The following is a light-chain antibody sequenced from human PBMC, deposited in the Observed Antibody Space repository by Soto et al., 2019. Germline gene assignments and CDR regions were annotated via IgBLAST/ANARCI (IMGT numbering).Light chain of an antibody. CDR2: AAS. V-gene: IGKV1-39*01. CDR1: QSISSY. J-gene: IGKJ1*01. CDR3: QQSYSIPWT. Sequence: DIQMTQSPSSLSASVGDRFTITCRASQSISSYLNWYQQKPGKAPKVLIYAASSLQSGVPSRFSGSGSGTDFTLTISSLQPEDFATYYCQQSYSIPWTFGQGTKV.